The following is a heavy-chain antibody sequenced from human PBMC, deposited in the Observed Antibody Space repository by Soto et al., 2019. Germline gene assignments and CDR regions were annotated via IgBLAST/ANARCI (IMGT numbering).Heavy chain of an antibody. D-gene: IGHD3-22*01. J-gene: IGHJ4*02. V-gene: IGHV3-23*01. CDR1: GFTFSSYA. Sequence: EVQLLESGGGLVQPGGSLRLSCAASGFTFSSYAMSWVRQAPGKGLEWVSAISGSGGSTYYADSVKGRFTISRDNSKNTLYLQMNSLRAEYTAVYYCAKGYYYDSSGYSFFDYWGQGTLVTVSS. CDR2: ISGSGGST. CDR3: AKGYYYDSSGYSFFDY.